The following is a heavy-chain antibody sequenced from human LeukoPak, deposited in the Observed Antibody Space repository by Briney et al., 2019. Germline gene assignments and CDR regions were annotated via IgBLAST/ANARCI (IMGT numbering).Heavy chain of an antibody. CDR1: GFTVSSNY. CDR2: IYSSGST. Sequence: GGSLRLSCAASGFTVSSNYMSWVRQAPGKGLGWVSVIYSSGSTYYADSVKGRFTISRDNSKNTLHLQMNTLRAEDTAVYYCARIVTGYSSSWYHRNLGPFDYWGQGTLVTVSS. CDR3: ARIVTGYSSSWYHRNLGPFDY. V-gene: IGHV3-53*01. J-gene: IGHJ4*02. D-gene: IGHD6-13*01.